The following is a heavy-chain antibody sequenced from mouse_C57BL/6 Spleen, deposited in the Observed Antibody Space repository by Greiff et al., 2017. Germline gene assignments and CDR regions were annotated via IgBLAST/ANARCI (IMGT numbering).Heavy chain of an antibody. CDR3: AKGHNYEDYYAMDY. V-gene: IGHV1-64*01. Sequence: QVQLQQPGAELVKPGASVKLSCKASGYTFTSYWMHWVKQRPGQGLEWIGMIHPNSGSTNYNEKFKSKATLTVDKSSSTAYMQLSSLTSEDSAVYYCAKGHNYEDYYAMDYWGQGTSVTVSS. D-gene: IGHD1-2*01. CDR2: IHPNSGST. CDR1: GYTFTSYW. J-gene: IGHJ4*01.